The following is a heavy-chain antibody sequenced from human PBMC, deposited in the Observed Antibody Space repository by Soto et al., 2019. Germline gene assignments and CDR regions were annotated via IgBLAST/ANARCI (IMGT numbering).Heavy chain of an antibody. J-gene: IGHJ5*02. Sequence: GGSLRLSCAASGFIVISNYMSWVRQAPGKGLEWVSVIYSGGSTYYADSVKGRFTISRDNSKNTLYLHMNSLRAEDTAVYYCARDPLSIAVAGRSWGQGTLVTVSS. CDR3: ARDPLSIAVAGRS. D-gene: IGHD6-19*01. CDR1: GFIVISNY. CDR2: IYSGGST. V-gene: IGHV3-66*01.